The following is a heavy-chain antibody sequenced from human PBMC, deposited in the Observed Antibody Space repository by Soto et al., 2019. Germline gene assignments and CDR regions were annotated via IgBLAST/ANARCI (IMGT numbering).Heavy chain of an antibody. V-gene: IGHV3-30*18. D-gene: IGHD1-1*01. CDR3: AKDTSKYSNNWPAYYGLDV. CDR1: GFTFSSFG. J-gene: IGHJ6*02. CDR2: ISFDGSNK. Sequence: QVQLVESGGGVVQPGRSLRLSCAASGFTFSSFGMHWVRQAPGKGLEWVAVISFDGSNKYYADSVKGRFTISRDKSKNTLSLQMNSLKAEDTAVYYCAKDTSKYSNNWPAYYGLDVWGQGTTVTVSS.